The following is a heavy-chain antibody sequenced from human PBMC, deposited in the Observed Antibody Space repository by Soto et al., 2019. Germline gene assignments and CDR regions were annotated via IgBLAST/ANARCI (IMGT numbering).Heavy chain of an antibody. V-gene: IGHV1-69*13. D-gene: IGHD3-10*01. CDR1: GGTFSSYA. J-gene: IGHJ4*02. CDR2: IIPIFGTA. CDR3: ARWLDYGSGSYRLDY. Sequence: SVKVSCKASGGTFSSYAISWVRQAPGKGLEWMGGIIPIFGTANYAQKFQGRVTITADESTSTAYMELSSLRSEDTAVYYCARWLDYGSGSYRLDYWGQGTRGTVSA.